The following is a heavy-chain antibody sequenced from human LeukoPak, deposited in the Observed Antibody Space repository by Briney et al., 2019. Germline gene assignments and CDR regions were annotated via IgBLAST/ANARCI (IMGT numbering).Heavy chain of an antibody. V-gene: IGHV1-69*06. Sequence: SVKVSCKASGGTFCSYAISWGRQAPGEGLEGMGGIIPIFGTANYAQKFQGRVTITADKSTNTAYMELNSLRSEDTAVYSCAKLYGTIFGVGNWFDPWGQGTLVTVSS. D-gene: IGHD3-3*01. CDR3: AKLYGTIFGVGNWFDP. CDR1: GGTFCSYA. CDR2: IIPIFGTA. J-gene: IGHJ5*02.